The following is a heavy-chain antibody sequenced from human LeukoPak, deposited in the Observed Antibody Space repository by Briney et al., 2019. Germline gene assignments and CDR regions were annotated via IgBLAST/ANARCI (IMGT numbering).Heavy chain of an antibody. CDR2: IRSKAYGGTT. CDR3: TRDGNGRNFDY. V-gene: IGHV3-49*03. CDR1: GFTFGDYA. J-gene: IGHJ4*02. D-gene: IGHD2-15*01. Sequence: HPGGSLRLSCTPSGFTFGDYAMTWFRQAPGKGLEWVGFIRSKAYGGTTEYAASVKGRFTISRDDSKSIAYLQMNSLKTEDTAVYYCTRDGNGRNFDYWGQGTLVTVSS.